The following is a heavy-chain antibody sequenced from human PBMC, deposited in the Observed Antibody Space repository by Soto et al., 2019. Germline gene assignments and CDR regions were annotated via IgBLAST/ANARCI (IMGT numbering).Heavy chain of an antibody. D-gene: IGHD6-13*01. CDR2: IMPFIGTT. Sequence: QVQLVQSGAEVKKPGSSVRVSCKASGDTFSSYVISWVRQAPGQGLEWMGGIMPFIGTTNYAQKFQGRVTITADESTSTVYMELSSLRSEDTAVYYCARGGYSSSWRFDSWGQGTLVSVSS. CDR1: GDTFSSYV. V-gene: IGHV1-69*01. CDR3: ARGGYSSSWRFDS. J-gene: IGHJ4*02.